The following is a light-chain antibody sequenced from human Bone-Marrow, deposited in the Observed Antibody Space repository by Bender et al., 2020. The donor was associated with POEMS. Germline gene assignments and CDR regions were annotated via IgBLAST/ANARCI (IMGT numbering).Light chain of an antibody. CDR1: SSDVGAYDY. CDR2: DVG. V-gene: IGLV2-14*01. CDR3: ISYTSSGTLV. Sequence: QSALTQPPSASGSPGQSVTISCTGTSSDVGAYDYVSWYQQHPGKAPKLMIYDVGNRPSGVSSRFSGSKSGNTASLTISGLQAEDEADYYCISYTSSGTLVFGGGTHLTVL. J-gene: IGLJ3*02.